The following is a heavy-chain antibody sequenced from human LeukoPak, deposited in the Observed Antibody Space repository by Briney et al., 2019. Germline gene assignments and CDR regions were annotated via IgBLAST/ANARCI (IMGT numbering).Heavy chain of an antibody. V-gene: IGHV1-8*01. Sequence: GASVKVSCKASGYTFTSYDINWVRQATGQGLEWMGWMNPNSGNTGYAQKFQDRVTMTRNTSISTAYMELSSLRSEDTAVYYCACYGYSYGYYYGMDVWGQGTTVTVSS. J-gene: IGHJ6*02. CDR2: MNPNSGNT. CDR3: ACYGYSYGYYYGMDV. D-gene: IGHD5-18*01. CDR1: GYTFTSYD.